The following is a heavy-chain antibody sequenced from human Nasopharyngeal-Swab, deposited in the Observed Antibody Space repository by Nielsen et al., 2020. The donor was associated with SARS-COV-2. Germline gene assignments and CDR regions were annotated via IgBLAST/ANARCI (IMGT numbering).Heavy chain of an antibody. CDR1: GGSINSSY. Sequence: SETLSLTCTVSGGSINSSYWSWIRQPPGKGLEWIGYIYHTGGTNYNPSLKSRLTISVAPSKNQFSLRLNSVSAADTAVYYCARGRIGDYKYYGLDVWGQGTTVTVSS. D-gene: IGHD1-14*01. J-gene: IGHJ6*02. CDR2: IYHTGGT. CDR3: ARGRIGDYKYYGLDV. V-gene: IGHV4-59*01.